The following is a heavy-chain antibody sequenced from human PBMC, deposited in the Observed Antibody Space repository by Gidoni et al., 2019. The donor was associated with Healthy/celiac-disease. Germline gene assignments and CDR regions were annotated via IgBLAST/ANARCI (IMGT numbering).Heavy chain of an antibody. J-gene: IGHJ6*02. CDR1: GGSFSGYY. CDR3: AWRQLVLHYYYGMDV. V-gene: IGHV4-34*01. Sequence: QVQLQQWGAGLLKPSETLSLTCAVYGGSFSGYYWSWIRQPPGKGLEWIGEINHSGSTNYNPSLKSRVTISVDTSKNQFSLKLSSVTAADTAVYYCAWRQLVLHYYYGMDVWGQGTTVTVSS. D-gene: IGHD6-13*01. CDR2: INHSGST.